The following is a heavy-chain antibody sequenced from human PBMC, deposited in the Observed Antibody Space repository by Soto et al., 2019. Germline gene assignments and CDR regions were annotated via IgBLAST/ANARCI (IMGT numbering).Heavy chain of an antibody. J-gene: IGHJ4*02. CDR1: GYTLTELS. CDR2: FDPEDGGT. CDR3: ATDFQPSPGVVDLDY. D-gene: IGHD2-15*01. Sequence: GASVKVSCKVSGYTLTELSMHWVRQAPGKGLEWMGGFDPEDGGTIYAQKFQGRVTMTEDTSTDTAYMELSSLRSEDTAVYYCATDFQPSPGVVDLDYWGQGTLVTVSS. V-gene: IGHV1-24*01.